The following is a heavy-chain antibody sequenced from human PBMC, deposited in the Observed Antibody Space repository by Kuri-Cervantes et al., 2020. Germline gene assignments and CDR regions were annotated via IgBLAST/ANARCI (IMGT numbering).Heavy chain of an antibody. CDR3: ARDPLSHYYDSSGQSHGLGMDV. Sequence: GESLKISCAASGFTFRSSAMHWVRQAPGKGLEWVAVISYDGSNKYYADSVKGRFTISRDNSKNTLYLQMNSLRAEDTAVYYCARDPLSHYYDSSGQSHGLGMDVWGQGTTVTVSS. J-gene: IGHJ6*02. V-gene: IGHV3-30*04. D-gene: IGHD3-22*01. CDR2: ISYDGSNK. CDR1: GFTFRSSA.